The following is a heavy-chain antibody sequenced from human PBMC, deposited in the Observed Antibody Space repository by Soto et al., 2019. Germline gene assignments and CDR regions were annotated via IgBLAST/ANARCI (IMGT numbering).Heavy chain of an antibody. J-gene: IGHJ4*02. V-gene: IGHV3-21*01. CDR2: ISSSSSYI. CDR1: GFTFSSYS. D-gene: IGHD6-13*01. Sequence: GGSLRLSCAASGFTFSSYSVNWVRQAPGKGLEWVSSISSSSSYIYYADSVKGRFTISRDNAKNSLYLQMNSLRAEDTAVYYCARDKPDYSSWYQFDYWGQGTLVTVSS. CDR3: ARDKPDYSSWYQFDY.